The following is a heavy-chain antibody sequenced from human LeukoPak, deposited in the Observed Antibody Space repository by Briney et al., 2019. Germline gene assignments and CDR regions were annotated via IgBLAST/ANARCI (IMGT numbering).Heavy chain of an antibody. J-gene: IGHJ4*02. V-gene: IGHV3-23*01. CDR3: AKSYDILTGYYLVFDY. CDR1: GFTFSSYA. Sequence: PGGSLGLSCAASGFTFSSYAMSWVRQAPGKGLEWVSAISGSGGSTYYADSVKGRFTISRDNSKNTLYLQMNSLRAEDTAVYYCAKSYDILTGYYLVFDYWGQGTLVTVSS. CDR2: ISGSGGST. D-gene: IGHD3-9*01.